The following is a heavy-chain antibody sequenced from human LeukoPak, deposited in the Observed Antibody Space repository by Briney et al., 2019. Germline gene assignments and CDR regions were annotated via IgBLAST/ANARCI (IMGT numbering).Heavy chain of an antibody. D-gene: IGHD3-9*01. J-gene: IGHJ4*02. CDR1: GFTFSSYA. CDR2: VSGRGGST. V-gene: IGHV3-23*01. Sequence: GGSLRLSCAASGFTFSSYAMSWVRQAPGKGLEWVSGVSGRGGSTYYTDSVKGRFTISRDNFNNTVYLQMNSLRADDTAVYYCAKAHDILTGYFDYWGQGTLVTASS. CDR3: AKAHDILTGYFDY.